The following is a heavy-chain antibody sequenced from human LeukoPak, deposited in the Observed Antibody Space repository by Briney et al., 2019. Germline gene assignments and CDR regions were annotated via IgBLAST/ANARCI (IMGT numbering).Heavy chain of an antibody. CDR1: GDSLSSRDYY. J-gene: IGHJ2*01. D-gene: IGHD6-13*01. V-gene: IGHV4-61*08. CDR3: ARVYYSNSYDYWYFDL. CDR2: IYYSGST. Sequence: SQTLSLTCTVSGDSLSSRDYYWSWIRQPPGKGLEWIAYIYYSGSTNYNPSLKSRVTISVDTSKNQFSLKLSSVTAADTAVYYCARVYYSNSYDYWYFDLWGRGTLVTVSS.